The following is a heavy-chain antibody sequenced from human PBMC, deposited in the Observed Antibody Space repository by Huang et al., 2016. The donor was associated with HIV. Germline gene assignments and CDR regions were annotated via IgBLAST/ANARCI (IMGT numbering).Heavy chain of an antibody. D-gene: IGHD3-22*01. CDR1: GFTFSSYG. V-gene: IGHV3-30*02. CDR2: IHYDGSNR. Sequence: QVQLVESGGGVVQPGGSLRLSCAASGFTFSSYGRHWVRQAPGKGLEWVAFIHYDGSNRDYADSVKGRVTISRDNSKNTLYLQMNSLRAEDTAVYFCAKFGSSGYLPRYSFDYWGQGTLVTVSS. CDR3: AKFGSSGYLPRYSFDY. J-gene: IGHJ4*02.